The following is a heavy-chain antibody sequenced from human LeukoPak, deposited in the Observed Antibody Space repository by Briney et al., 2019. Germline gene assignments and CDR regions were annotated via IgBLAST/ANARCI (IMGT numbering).Heavy chain of an antibody. V-gene: IGHV3-23*01. J-gene: IGHJ3*02. D-gene: IGHD6-19*01. Sequence: GGSLRLSCAASGFTFSSYAMSWVRQAPGKGLEWVSAISGSGGSTYYADSVKGRFTISRDNSKNTLYLQMNSLRAEDTAVYYCARLYVVTGTSDAFDIWGQGTMVTVSS. CDR2: ISGSGGST. CDR1: GFTFSSYA. CDR3: ARLYVVTGTSDAFDI.